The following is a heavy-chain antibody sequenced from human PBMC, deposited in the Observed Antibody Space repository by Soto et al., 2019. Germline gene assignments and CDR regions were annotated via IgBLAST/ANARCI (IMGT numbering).Heavy chain of an antibody. J-gene: IGHJ4*02. CDR3: ARVSGGRLIR. CDR1: GYRFTDYW. D-gene: IGHD1-26*01. Sequence: GESLKISCKDSGYRFTDYWIGWVRQQPGKGLEWMGIIYPGDSDTRYSLSFQGQVTISVDKSISTAYLQWSSLKASDTAMYYCARVSGGRLIRWGQGTLVTVSS. CDR2: IYPGDSDT. V-gene: IGHV5-51*01.